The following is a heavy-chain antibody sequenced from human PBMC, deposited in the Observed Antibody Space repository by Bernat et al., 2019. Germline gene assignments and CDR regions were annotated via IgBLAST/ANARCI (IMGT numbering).Heavy chain of an antibody. D-gene: IGHD1-26*01. CDR3: ARGDSGRYPLEY. Sequence: QVQLVQSGAEVKKPGASVKVSCKASGYTFTSYAMHWVRQAPGQRLEWMGWINAGNGNTKYSQKFQGRVTITRDTSASTAYMELSSLRSEDTAVYYCARGDSGRYPLEYWGQGTLVTVSS. CDR2: INAGNGNT. J-gene: IGHJ4*02. CDR1: GYTFTSYA. V-gene: IGHV1-3*01.